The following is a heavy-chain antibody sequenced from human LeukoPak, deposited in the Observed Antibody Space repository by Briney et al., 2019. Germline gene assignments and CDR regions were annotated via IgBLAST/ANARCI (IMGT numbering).Heavy chain of an antibody. D-gene: IGHD6-6*01. J-gene: IGHJ4*02. CDR2: INHSGST. V-gene: IGHV4-34*01. Sequence: SETLSLTCAVYGGSFSGYYWSWIRQPPGKGLEWIGEINHSGSTNYNPSLKSRVTISVDTSKNQFSLKLSSVTAADTAVYYCARSSRGAARLFDYWGQGTLVTVSS. CDR3: ARSSRGAARLFDY. CDR1: GGSFSGYY.